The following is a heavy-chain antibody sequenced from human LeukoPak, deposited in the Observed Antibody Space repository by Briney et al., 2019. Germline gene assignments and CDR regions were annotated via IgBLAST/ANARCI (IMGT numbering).Heavy chain of an antibody. CDR3: ASSTTVTGWFEP. V-gene: IGHV1-8*01. CDR1: GYTFTSYD. Sequence: ASVKVSCKASGYTFTSYDINWVRQATGQGLECMGWMNPNSGNTGYAQKFQGRVTMTRNTSISTAYMELSSLRSEDTAVYYCASSTTVTGWFEPWGQGTLVTVSS. CDR2: MNPNSGNT. D-gene: IGHD5/OR15-5a*01. J-gene: IGHJ5*02.